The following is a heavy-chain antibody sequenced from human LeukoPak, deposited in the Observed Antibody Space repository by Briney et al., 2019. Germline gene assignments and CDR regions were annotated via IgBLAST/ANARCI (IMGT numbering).Heavy chain of an antibody. CDR1: GFTFSNHG. CDR2: IRYDGSNK. CDR3: AKGGSGDSSSVDY. J-gene: IGHJ4*02. D-gene: IGHD6-13*01. V-gene: IGHV3-30*02. Sequence: GGSLRLSCAASGFTFSNHGMHWVRQAPGKGLEWVAFIRYDGSNKYYADSVEGRFTISRDNSKNTLYLQVNSLRAEDTAVYYCAKGGSGDSSSVDYWGQGTLVTVSS.